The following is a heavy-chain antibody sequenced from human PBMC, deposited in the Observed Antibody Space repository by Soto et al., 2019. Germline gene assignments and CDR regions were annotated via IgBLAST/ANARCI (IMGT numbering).Heavy chain of an antibody. CDR2: IYYSGST. Sequence: SETLSLTCTVSGGSISSGDYYWSWIRQPPGKGLEWIGYIYYSGSTYYNPSLKSRVTISVDTSKNQFSLKLSSVTAADTAVYYCARDSPYYYDSSGFVEWGQGTMVTVSS. J-gene: IGHJ4*02. V-gene: IGHV4-30-4*01. CDR3: ARDSPYYYDSSGFVE. D-gene: IGHD3-22*01. CDR1: GGSISSGDYY.